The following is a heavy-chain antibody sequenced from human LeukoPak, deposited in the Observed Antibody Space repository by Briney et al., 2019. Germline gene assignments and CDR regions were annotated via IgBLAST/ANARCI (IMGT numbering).Heavy chain of an antibody. CDR3: ARVGVEDIVVVPAAAPGVYYFDY. Sequence: ASVKVSCKASGYTFTSYGISWVRQAPGQGLEWMGWISAYNGNPNYAQKLQGRVTMTTDTSTSTAYMELRSLRSDDTAVYYCARVGVEDIVVVPAAAPGVYYFDYWGQGTLVTVSS. CDR2: ISAYNGNP. D-gene: IGHD2-2*01. CDR1: GYTFTSYG. J-gene: IGHJ4*02. V-gene: IGHV1-18*01.